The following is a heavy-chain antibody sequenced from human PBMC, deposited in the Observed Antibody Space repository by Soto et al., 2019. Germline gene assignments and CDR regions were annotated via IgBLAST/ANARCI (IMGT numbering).Heavy chain of an antibody. V-gene: IGHV4-59*01. CDR3: ARQDSGSDWFDP. D-gene: IGHD3-10*01. CDR1: GGSISSYY. CDR2: IYYSGST. Sequence: QVQLQESGPGLVKPSETLSLTCTVSGGSISSYYWSWIRQPPGKGLEWIGYIYYSGSTNYNPSLKSRXXIXVXXSKNPFSLKLSSVTAADTAVYSCARQDSGSDWFDPWGQGTLVTVSS. J-gene: IGHJ5*02.